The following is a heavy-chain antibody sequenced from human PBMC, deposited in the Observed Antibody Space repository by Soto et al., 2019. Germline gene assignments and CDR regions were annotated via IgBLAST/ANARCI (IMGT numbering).Heavy chain of an antibody. CDR1: GGSISSGGYS. Sequence: SETLSLTCAVSGGSISSGGYSWSWIRQPPGKGLEWIGYIYHSGSTYYNPSLKSRVTISVDRSKNQFSLKLSSVTAADTAVYYCARDHDAPDWGQGTLVTVSS. V-gene: IGHV4-30-2*01. D-gene: IGHD2-2*01. CDR3: ARDHDAPD. CDR2: IYHSGST. J-gene: IGHJ4*02.